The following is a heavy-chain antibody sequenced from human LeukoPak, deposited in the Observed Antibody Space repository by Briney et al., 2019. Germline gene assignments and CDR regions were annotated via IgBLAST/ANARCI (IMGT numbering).Heavy chain of an antibody. D-gene: IGHD3-3*01. CDR2: IYYSGST. Sequence: SETLSLTCTVSGASIRTSKYYWGWIRQPPGKGLEWIGSIYYSGSTYYNPSLKSRVTISVDTSKNQFSLKLSSVTAADTAVYYCARGAEYYAIWRGYAGYSDYWGQGISVTVSS. J-gene: IGHJ4*02. CDR1: GASIRTSKYY. CDR3: ARGAEYYAIWRGYAGYSDY. V-gene: IGHV4-39*07.